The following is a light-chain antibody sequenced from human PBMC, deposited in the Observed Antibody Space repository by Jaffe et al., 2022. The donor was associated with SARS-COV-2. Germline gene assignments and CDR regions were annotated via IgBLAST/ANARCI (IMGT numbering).Light chain of an antibody. CDR3: QQSSSIPYT. CDR1: QSISRY. J-gene: IGKJ2*01. CDR2: AAS. V-gene: IGKV1-39*01. Sequence: DIQMTQSPSSLSASVGDRLTITCRASQSISRYLNWYQHKPGKAPKLLIYAASSLQSGVPSRFSGSGSGTDFTLTISSLQPEDFATYYCQQSSSIPYTFGQGTKLEIK.